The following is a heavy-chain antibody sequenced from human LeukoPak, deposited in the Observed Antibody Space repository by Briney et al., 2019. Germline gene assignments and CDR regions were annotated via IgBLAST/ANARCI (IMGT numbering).Heavy chain of an antibody. V-gene: IGHV4-31*03. CDR2: IYYSGGT. CDR3: VRAAIPDNWFDP. D-gene: IGHD2-2*02. Sequence: SQTLSLTCTVSGASISSGGYYWSWIRQHPGKGLEWIGYIYYSGGTYYNPSLKSRVSVSVVTSKNQFSLKLSSVTAADTAVYFCVRAAIPDNWFDPWGQGTLVTVSS. J-gene: IGHJ5*02. CDR1: GASISSGGYY.